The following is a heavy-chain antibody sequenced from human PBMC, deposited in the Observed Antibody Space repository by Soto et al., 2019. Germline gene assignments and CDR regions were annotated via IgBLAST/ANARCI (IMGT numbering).Heavy chain of an antibody. Sequence: PSETLSLTCTVSGGSISSYYWSWIRQPPGKGLEWIGYIYYSGSTNYNPSLKSRVTISVDTSKNQFSLKLSSVTAADTAMYYCARDRNGAATLRSAFDIWGQGTMVTVSS. V-gene: IGHV4-59*01. D-gene: IGHD6-25*01. CDR3: ARDRNGAATLRSAFDI. CDR1: GGSISSYY. J-gene: IGHJ3*02. CDR2: IYYSGST.